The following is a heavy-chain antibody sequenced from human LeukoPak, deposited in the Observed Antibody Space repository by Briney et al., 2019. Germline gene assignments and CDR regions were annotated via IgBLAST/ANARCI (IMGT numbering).Heavy chain of an antibody. CDR2: MHAGNGNT. CDR1: GYRFISNY. Sequence: ASVKVSCKASGYRFISNYIQWVRQAPGLGPEWMGWMHAGNGNTRCAEKFQGRVIMTRDTSINTAYMDLSSLRSDDTAVYYCAREGSYCVGGDCYSFDFWGQGTLVTVSS. J-gene: IGHJ4*02. D-gene: IGHD2-21*02. CDR3: AREGSYCVGGDCYSFDF. V-gene: IGHV1-2*02.